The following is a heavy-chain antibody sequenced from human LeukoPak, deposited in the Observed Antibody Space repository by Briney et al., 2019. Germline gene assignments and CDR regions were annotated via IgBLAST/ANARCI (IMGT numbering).Heavy chain of an antibody. CDR1: GFTFSSYS. V-gene: IGHV3-21*01. CDR2: ISSSSSYI. D-gene: IGHD3-16*02. J-gene: IGHJ4*02. Sequence: GGSLRLSCAASGFTFSSYSMNWVRQAPGKGLEWVSSISSSSSYIYYADSVKGRFTISRDNAKNSLYLQMNSLRAEDTAVYYCARGSRLGELSLSLFDYWGQGTLVTVSS. CDR3: ARGSRLGELSLSLFDY.